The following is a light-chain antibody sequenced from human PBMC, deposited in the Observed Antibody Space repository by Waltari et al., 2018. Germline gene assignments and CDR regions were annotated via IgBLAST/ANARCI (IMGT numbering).Light chain of an antibody. CDR1: QSVGRF. Sequence: EIVLTQSPATLSLSPGERATLSCRASQSVGRFLAWYQQKPGQAPRLLIYDASNRATGIPDRFSASGSGADFALTRSSLEPEDFAVYFCQQRSTWPYSFGQGTRLEIK. J-gene: IGKJ2*03. V-gene: IGKV3-11*01. CDR2: DAS. CDR3: QQRSTWPYS.